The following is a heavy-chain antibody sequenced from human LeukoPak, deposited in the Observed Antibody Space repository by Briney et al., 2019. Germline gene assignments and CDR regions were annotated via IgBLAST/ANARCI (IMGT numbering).Heavy chain of an antibody. D-gene: IGHD3-10*01. V-gene: IGHV1-46*01. CDR1: GYTFTTYY. Sequence: ASVKVSCKASGYTFTTYYLHWVRQAPGQGLEWMGIINPSGGGTIYAQKFKGRVTMTRDTSTSTVYMELSSLRSEDTAAYYCARVGVSGSGSQYYYYYGMDVWGQGTTVTVSS. J-gene: IGHJ6*02. CDR2: INPSGGGT. CDR3: ARVGVSGSGSQYYYYYGMDV.